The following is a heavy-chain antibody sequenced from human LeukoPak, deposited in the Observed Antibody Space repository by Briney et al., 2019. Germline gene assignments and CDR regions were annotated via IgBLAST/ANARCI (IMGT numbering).Heavy chain of an antibody. CDR1: GGTFSSYA. CDR2: IIPIFGTA. D-gene: IGHD1-7*01. CDR3: ARPRYNWNYVFDY. Sequence: GSSVKVSCKASGGTFSSYAISWVRQAPGQGLEWMGGIIPIFGTANYARKFQGRVTITADESTSTAYMELSSLRSEDTAVYYCARPRYNWNYVFDYWGQGTLVTVSS. J-gene: IGHJ4*02. V-gene: IGHV1-69*01.